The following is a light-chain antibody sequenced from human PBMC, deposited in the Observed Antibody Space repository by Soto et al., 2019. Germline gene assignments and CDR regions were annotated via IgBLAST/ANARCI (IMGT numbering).Light chain of an antibody. J-gene: IGKJ5*01. CDR3: QQYNNWPIT. Sequence: EMVMTQSPATLSVPPGERATLSCRASQTVSSNLAWYQQKPGQAPRLLIYGASTRATGIPARFSGSGSATEFTLTISSLQSEDFAVYYCQQYNNWPITFGQGTRLEIK. V-gene: IGKV3-15*01. CDR1: QTVSSN. CDR2: GAS.